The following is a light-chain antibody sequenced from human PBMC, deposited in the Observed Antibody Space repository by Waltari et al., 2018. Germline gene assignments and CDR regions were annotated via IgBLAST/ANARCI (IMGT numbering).Light chain of an antibody. V-gene: IGKV1-17*03. J-gene: IGKJ4*01. Sequence: DIQMTQSPSVMSASVGDRVTITCRASQGIRNYLAWFQQKPGEAPKRLIYAASNLQSGVPSRFSGSGSGTEFTLTISSLEPEDFAIYYCQQRTDWPPLTFGGGTKVEIK. CDR2: AAS. CDR3: QQRTDWPPLT. CDR1: QGIRNY.